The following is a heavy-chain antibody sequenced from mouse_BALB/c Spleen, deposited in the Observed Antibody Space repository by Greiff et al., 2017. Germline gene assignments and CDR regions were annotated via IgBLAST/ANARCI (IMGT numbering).Heavy chain of an antibody. D-gene: IGHD1-1*01. Sequence: QVQLQQSAAELARPGASVKMSCKASGYTFTSYWMHWVKQRPGQGLEWIGYINPSTGYTEYNQKFKDKATLTADKSSSTAYMQLSSLTSEDSAVYYCARLSTTVVATDYAMDYWGQGTSVTVSS. CDR3: ARLSTTVVATDYAMDY. V-gene: IGHV1-4*02. CDR1: GYTFTSYW. CDR2: INPSTGYT. J-gene: IGHJ4*01.